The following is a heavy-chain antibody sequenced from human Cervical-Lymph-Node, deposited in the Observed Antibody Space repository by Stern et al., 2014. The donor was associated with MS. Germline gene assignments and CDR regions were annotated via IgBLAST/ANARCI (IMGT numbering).Heavy chain of an antibody. V-gene: IGHV1-69*01. CDR3: ARVWERIATRPRYWYFDL. J-gene: IGHJ2*01. Sequence: VQLVESGAEVKKPGSSVKVSCKASGGTFRNHGMSWVRQAPGQGLEWMGGIISSLGTTKYSQKLQGRVTIPADESTSTAYMELSSLTSEDTAMYYCARVWERIATRPRYWYFDLWGRGTLVTVSS. CDR1: GGTFRNHG. D-gene: IGHD6-6*01. CDR2: IISSLGTT.